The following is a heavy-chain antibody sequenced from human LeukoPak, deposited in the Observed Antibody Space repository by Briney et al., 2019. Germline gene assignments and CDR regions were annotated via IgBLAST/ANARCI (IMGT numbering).Heavy chain of an antibody. V-gene: IGHV1-18*01. D-gene: IGHD1-26*01. CDR1: GYTFTSYG. CDR3: ARDEMGYSGSYYVWFDP. Sequence: GASVKVSCKASGYTFTSYGISWVRQAPGQGLEWMGWISAYNGNTNYAQKLQGRVTMTTDTSTSTAYMELRSLRSDDTAVYYCARDEMGYSGSYYVWFDPWGQGTPVTVSS. J-gene: IGHJ5*02. CDR2: ISAYNGNT.